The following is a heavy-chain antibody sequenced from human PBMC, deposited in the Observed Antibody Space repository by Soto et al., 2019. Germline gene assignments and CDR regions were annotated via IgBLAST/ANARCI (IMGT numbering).Heavy chain of an antibody. Sequence: SETLSLTCTVSGDSISSYYWSWIRQPPGKGLEWIGYIYYSGGTNYNPSLKSRVTISVDTSKNQFSLKLSSVTAADTAVYYCARHLGYCSGGSCSRYYYDSMDVWGQGTTVTVSS. V-gene: IGHV4-59*08. CDR1: GDSISSYY. D-gene: IGHD2-15*01. CDR2: IYYSGGT. CDR3: ARHLGYCSGGSCSRYYYDSMDV. J-gene: IGHJ6*02.